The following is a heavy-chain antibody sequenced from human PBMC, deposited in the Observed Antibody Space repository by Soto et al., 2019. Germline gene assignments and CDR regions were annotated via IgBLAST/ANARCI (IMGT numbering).Heavy chain of an antibody. CDR1: GFTFGSYA. CDR2: LTGSGASK. Sequence: EVQLLESGGALVQPGGSLRLSCAASGFTFGSYAMTWVRQAPGKGLEWVSALTGSGASKYYADSVEGRFTISRDNSENTLYLHMRSLRAEDTAIYYCARDFSGMKPFEYCGQGTLVTVSS. J-gene: IGHJ4*02. CDR3: ARDFSGMKPFEY. V-gene: IGHV3-23*01. D-gene: IGHD5-12*01.